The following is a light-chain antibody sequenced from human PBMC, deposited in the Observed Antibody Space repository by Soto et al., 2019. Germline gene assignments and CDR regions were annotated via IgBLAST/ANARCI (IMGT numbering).Light chain of an antibody. Sequence: EIPMTQYNSSLSASVGARVTITCPASQDISNYLNWYQQKPGQAPKLLIDEASTLESGVLSRCGGSGSGTEFTLTISILHADFFATYYCQHYNDLSTFGGGTKVDI. CDR1: QDISNY. J-gene: IGKJ4*01. CDR3: QHYNDLST. CDR2: EAS. V-gene: IGKV1-33*01.